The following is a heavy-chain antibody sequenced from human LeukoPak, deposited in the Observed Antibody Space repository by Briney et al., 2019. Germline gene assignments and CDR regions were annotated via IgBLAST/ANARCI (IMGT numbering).Heavy chain of an antibody. Sequence: KPGGSLRLSCAASGFTFSDYYMSWIRQAPGKGLEWVSYISSSGSTIYYADSVKGRFTISRDNAKNSLYLQTNSLRAEDTAVYYCAREEYDSSGYYSLLYWGQGTLVTVSS. D-gene: IGHD3-22*01. J-gene: IGHJ4*02. CDR1: GFTFSDYY. CDR2: ISSSGSTI. CDR3: AREEYDSSGYYSLLY. V-gene: IGHV3-11*04.